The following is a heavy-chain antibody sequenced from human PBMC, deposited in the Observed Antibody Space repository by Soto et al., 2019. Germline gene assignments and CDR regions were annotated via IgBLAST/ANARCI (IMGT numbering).Heavy chain of an antibody. V-gene: IGHV3-48*03. CDR3: ARARIQLSRYYYGMDV. CDR2: ISSSGSTI. J-gene: IGHJ6*02. D-gene: IGHD5-18*01. CDR1: GFTFSSYE. Sequence: EVQLVESGGGLVQPGGSLRLSCAASGFTFSSYEMNWVRQAPGKGLEWVSYISSSGSTIYYADSVKGRFTISRDNAKNPLYLKMNSLRAEDTSVYYCARARIQLSRYYYGMDVWGQGTTVTVSS.